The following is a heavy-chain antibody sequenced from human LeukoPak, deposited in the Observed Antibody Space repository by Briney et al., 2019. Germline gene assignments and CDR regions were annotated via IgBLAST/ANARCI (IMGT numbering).Heavy chain of an antibody. CDR2: IYTSGST. D-gene: IGHD3-22*01. Sequence: SETLSLTCTVSGGSISSYYWSWMRQPAGKGLEWIGRIYTSGSTNYNPSLKSRVTMSVDTSKNQFSLKLSSVTAAYTAVYYCARGGITYYDSSGLDYWGQGTLVTVSS. J-gene: IGHJ4*02. CDR1: GGSISSYY. CDR3: ARGGITYYDSSGLDY. V-gene: IGHV4-4*07.